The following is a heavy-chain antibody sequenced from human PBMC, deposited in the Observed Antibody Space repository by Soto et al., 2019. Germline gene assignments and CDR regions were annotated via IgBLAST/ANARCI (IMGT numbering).Heavy chain of an antibody. D-gene: IGHD2-2*01. Sequence: SETLSLTCTVSGGSVNNYYWSWIRQPPGKGLEWVAYILFSGATSYNPSLKSRVSASVDTSKNQVYLHLNSVTDADTAAYYCAIALWGPAGHRNWFDPWGQGTLVPVSS. CDR3: AIALWGPAGHRNWFDP. CDR2: ILFSGAT. CDR1: GGSVNNYY. J-gene: IGHJ5*02. V-gene: IGHV4-59*08.